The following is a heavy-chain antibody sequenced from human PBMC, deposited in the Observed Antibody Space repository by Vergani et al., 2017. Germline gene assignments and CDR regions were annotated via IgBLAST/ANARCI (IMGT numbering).Heavy chain of an antibody. J-gene: IGHJ5*02. CDR1: GFSFNQYG. D-gene: IGHD1-14*01. Sequence: QVQLAESGGGRVQPGRSLRLSCAASGFSFNQYGMHWVRQAPGKGLEWVAVTWYVGNNKQYADSVKGRFTISRDNSKSTMYLQMNSLRDEDTGVYYCARDLRLLYNRFDPWGQGTLVTVSS. CDR3: ARDLRLLYNRFDP. V-gene: IGHV3-33*08. CDR2: TWYVGNNK.